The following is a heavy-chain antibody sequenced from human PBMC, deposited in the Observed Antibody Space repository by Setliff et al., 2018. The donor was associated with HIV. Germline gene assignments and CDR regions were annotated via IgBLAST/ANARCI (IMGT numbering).Heavy chain of an antibody. V-gene: IGHV3-74*03. CDR2: INSDGTST. CDR1: GFTFSPYW. Sequence: GGSLRLSCAASGFTFSPYWMHWVRQAPGKGLVWVSRINSDGTSTAYADSVKGRFTISRDNAKSTLYLQMNSLRAGDTAVYYCARDLSYDYDRSSDTFDYWGQGTLVTVS. D-gene: IGHD3-22*01. J-gene: IGHJ4*02. CDR3: ARDLSYDYDRSSDTFDY.